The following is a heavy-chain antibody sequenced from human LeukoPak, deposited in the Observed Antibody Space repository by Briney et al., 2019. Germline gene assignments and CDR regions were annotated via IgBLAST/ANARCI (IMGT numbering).Heavy chain of an antibody. CDR2: IYYSGST. CDR1: GGSISSSSYY. V-gene: IGHV4-39*07. J-gene: IGHJ4*02. D-gene: IGHD6-13*01. CDR3: ARAGGVYSSFDY. Sequence: SETLSLTCTVSGGSISSSSYYWVWIRQPPGKGLEWIGSIYYSGSTFYNPSLKSRVTTSVDTSKNQFSLKLSSVTAADTAVYYCARAGGVYSSFDYWGQGTLVTVSS.